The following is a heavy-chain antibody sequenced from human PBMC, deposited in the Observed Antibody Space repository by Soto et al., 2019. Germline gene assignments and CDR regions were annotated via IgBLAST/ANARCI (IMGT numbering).Heavy chain of an antibody. CDR2: IYYIGST. CDR3: ASSQPIVAFDL. J-gene: IGHJ3*01. D-gene: IGHD1-26*01. V-gene: IGHV4-30-4*01. CDR1: GASISSGDHY. Sequence: QGQLQESGPGVVRPSQTLSLTCTVSGASISSGDHYWTWIRQPPVKGLEWIGDIYYIGSTFYNPSLICRVTLSIDMSKSHFSLKLRSVTAAYTAVYYCASSQPIVAFDLWGQGTMVIVSS.